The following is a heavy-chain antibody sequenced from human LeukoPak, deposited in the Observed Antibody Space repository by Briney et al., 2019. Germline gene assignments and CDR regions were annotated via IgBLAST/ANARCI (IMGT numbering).Heavy chain of an antibody. CDR1: GGSISSGGYY. J-gene: IGHJ4*02. Sequence: SSETLSLTCTVSGGSISSGGYYWSWIRQHPGKGLEWIGYIYYSGSTYYNPSLKSRVTISVDTSKNQFSLKLSSVTAADTAVYYCAREVPYYYDSSGYYSYFDYWGQGTLVTVSS. CDR2: IYYSGST. D-gene: IGHD3-22*01. CDR3: AREVPYYYDSSGYYSYFDY. V-gene: IGHV4-31*03.